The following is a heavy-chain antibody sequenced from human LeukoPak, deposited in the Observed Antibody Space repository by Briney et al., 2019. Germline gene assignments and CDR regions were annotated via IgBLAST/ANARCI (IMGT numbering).Heavy chain of an antibody. Sequence: SETLSLTCTVSGGSISSYYWSWIRQPPGKGLEWIGYIYYSGSTNYNPSLKSRVTISVDTSKNQFSLKLSSVTAADTAVYYCARQVVGATSNWFDPWGQGTLVTVSS. V-gene: IGHV4-59*08. D-gene: IGHD1-26*01. CDR3: ARQVVGATSNWFDP. CDR2: IYYSGST. J-gene: IGHJ5*02. CDR1: GGSISSYY.